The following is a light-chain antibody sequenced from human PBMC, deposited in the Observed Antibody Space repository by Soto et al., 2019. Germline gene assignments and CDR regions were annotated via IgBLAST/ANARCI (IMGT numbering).Light chain of an antibody. CDR2: GAS. V-gene: IGKV3-20*01. Sequence: EIFFTQSPGTLSLSPGERATLSCRASQSVRSSYLAWYQQKPGQAPSLLIYGASTRATGVPDRFSGSGSGTDFTLTISRLEPEDFAVYYCQQYGNSPKWTFGQGTKVDIK. CDR1: QSVRSSY. CDR3: QQYGNSPKWT. J-gene: IGKJ1*01.